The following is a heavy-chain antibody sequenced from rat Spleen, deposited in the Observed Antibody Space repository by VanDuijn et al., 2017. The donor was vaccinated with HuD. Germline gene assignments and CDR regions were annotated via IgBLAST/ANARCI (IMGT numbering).Heavy chain of an antibody. CDR1: GXXXNNXX. CDR2: STNTGGST. V-gene: IGHV5-31*01. J-gene: IGHJ2*01. CDR3: TRVDTMGTEDY. D-gene: IGHD1-7*01. Sequence: EVQLVESGGGXXXPGXXLRLSXXXSGXXXNNXXXTXFHQAPGRGLGWVASSTNTGGSTISPDSVKGRFTISRDNAKSTLYLQMNSLRSEDTATYYCTRVDTMGTEDYWGQGVMVTVSS.